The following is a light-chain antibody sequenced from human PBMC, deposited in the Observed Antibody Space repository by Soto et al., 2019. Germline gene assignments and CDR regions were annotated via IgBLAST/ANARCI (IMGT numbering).Light chain of an antibody. Sequence: QSALTQPASVSGSPGQSITISCTGTSSDVGGSAYVSWYQQFPGNVPRLLIYKATNRPSGVSYRFSGSKSGNTASLTISGLQAEDEADYFCTSSTTGSLYVFGTGTKVTVL. CDR2: KAT. V-gene: IGLV2-14*01. CDR1: SSDVGGSAY. J-gene: IGLJ1*01. CDR3: TSSTTGSLYV.